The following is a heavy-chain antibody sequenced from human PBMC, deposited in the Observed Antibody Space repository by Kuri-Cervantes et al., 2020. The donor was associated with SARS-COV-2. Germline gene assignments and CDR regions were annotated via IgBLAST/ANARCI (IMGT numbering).Heavy chain of an antibody. Sequence: ASVKVSCKASGYTFSGHYMHWVRQAPGQGLEWMGGFDPEDGETIYAQKFQGRVTMTEDTSTDTAYVELSSLRSEDTAVYYCATVAAIFGINLPHYWGQGTLVTVSS. CDR3: ATVAAIFGINLPHY. V-gene: IGHV1-24*01. D-gene: IGHD3-3*01. J-gene: IGHJ4*02. CDR2: FDPEDGET. CDR1: GYTFSGHY.